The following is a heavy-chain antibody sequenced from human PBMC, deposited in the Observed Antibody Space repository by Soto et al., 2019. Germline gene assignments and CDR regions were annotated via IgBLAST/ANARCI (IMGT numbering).Heavy chain of an antibody. J-gene: IGHJ6*03. D-gene: IGHD3-10*01. V-gene: IGHV4-59*01. CDR1: GGSISSYY. CDR3: ARARGSGSYAWYYYYYMDV. Sequence: SETLSLTCTVSGGSISSYYWSWIRQPPGKGLEWIGYIYYSGSTNYNPSLKSRVTISVDTSKNQFSLKLSSVTAADTAVYYCARARGSGSYAWYYYYYMDVWGKGTTVTVSS. CDR2: IYYSGST.